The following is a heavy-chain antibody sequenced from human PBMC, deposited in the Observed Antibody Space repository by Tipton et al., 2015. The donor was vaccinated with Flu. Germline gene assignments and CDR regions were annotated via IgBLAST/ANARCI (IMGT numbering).Heavy chain of an antibody. CDR2: INHSGST. D-gene: IGHD3-9*01. CDR3: ARGIIPLRTYYDRVRGYYFDY. Sequence: TLSLTCAVYGGSFSGYYWSWIRQPPGKGLEWIGEINHSGSTNYNPSLKGRVTIPVDTSKNQFSLKLSSVTAADTAVYYCARGIIPLRTYYDRVRGYYFDYWGQGTLVTVSS. CDR1: GGSFSGYY. J-gene: IGHJ4*02. V-gene: IGHV4-34*01.